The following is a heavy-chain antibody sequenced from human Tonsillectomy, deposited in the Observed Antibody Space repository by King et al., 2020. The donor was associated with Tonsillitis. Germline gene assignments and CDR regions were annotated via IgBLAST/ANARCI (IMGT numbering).Heavy chain of an antibody. Sequence: VQLVESGGGLVQPGGSLRLSCSASGFTFSSYAMSWVRQAPGKGLVWVSGIRGSGGSTYYADSVKGRFTISSDNSKNTLYLQMNSLKAEDTAVNYCVKDHGKGYCTNGVCYNFDYWGPGTLVTVSS. V-gene: IGHV3-23*04. D-gene: IGHD2-8*01. CDR2: IRGSGGST. J-gene: IGHJ4*02. CDR1: GFTFSSYA. CDR3: VKDHGKGYCTNGVCYNFDY.